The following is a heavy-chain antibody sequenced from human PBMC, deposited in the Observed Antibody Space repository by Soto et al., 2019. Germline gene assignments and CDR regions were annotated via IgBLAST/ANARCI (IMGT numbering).Heavy chain of an antibody. J-gene: IGHJ6*02. Sequence: GGSLRLSCAASGFTFSSYAMSWVRQAPGKGLEWVSAISGSGGSTYYADSVKGRFTISRDNSKNTLYLQMNSLRAEDTAVYYCAKGYYGSGSYSSYYYYGMDVWGQGTTVTVSS. CDR3: AKGYYGSGSYSSYYYYGMDV. V-gene: IGHV3-23*01. D-gene: IGHD3-10*01. CDR1: GFTFSSYA. CDR2: ISGSGGST.